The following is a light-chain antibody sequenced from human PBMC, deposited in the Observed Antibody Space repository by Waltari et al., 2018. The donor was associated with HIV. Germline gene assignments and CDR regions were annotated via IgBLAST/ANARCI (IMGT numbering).Light chain of an antibody. Sequence: QSVLTQPPSASGTPGQRVTISCSGSSSNIGSNYVYWYQQLPGTAPKLPLYRNNQRPSGVPDRCSGSKSGTSASLAISGLRSEDEADYFCAAWDDSLSGPVFGGGTKLTVL. J-gene: IGLJ2*01. CDR3: AAWDDSLSGPV. CDR1: SSNIGSNY. CDR2: RNN. V-gene: IGLV1-47*01.